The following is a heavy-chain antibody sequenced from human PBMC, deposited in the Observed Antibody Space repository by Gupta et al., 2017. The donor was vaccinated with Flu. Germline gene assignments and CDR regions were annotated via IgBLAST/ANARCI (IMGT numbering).Heavy chain of an antibody. CDR3: AILDMVRGVNGSHAYNWFDP. CDR1: GGSFSGYY. V-gene: IGHV4-34*01. CDR2: INHSGST. D-gene: IGHD3-10*01. J-gene: IGHJ5*02. Sequence: QVQLQQWGAGLLKPSETLSLTCAVYGGSFSGYYWSWIRQPPGKGLEWIGEINHSGSTNYNPSLKSRVTISVDTSKNQFSLKLSSVTAADTAVYYCAILDMVRGVNGSHAYNWFDPWGQGTLVTVSS.